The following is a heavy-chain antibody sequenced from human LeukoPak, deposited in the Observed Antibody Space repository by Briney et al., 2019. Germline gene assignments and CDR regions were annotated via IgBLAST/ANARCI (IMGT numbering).Heavy chain of an antibody. J-gene: IGHJ4*02. CDR3: AREVDNELWFGYFDY. D-gene: IGHD5-18*01. CDR1: GFTFSSHW. CDR2: IWYDGSNK. V-gene: IGHV3-33*08. Sequence: GGSLRLSCAASGFTFSSHWMHWVRQAPGKGLEWVAVIWYDGSNKYYADSVKGRFTISRDNSKNTLYLQMNSLRAEDTAVYYCAREVDNELWFGYFDYWGQGTLVTVSS.